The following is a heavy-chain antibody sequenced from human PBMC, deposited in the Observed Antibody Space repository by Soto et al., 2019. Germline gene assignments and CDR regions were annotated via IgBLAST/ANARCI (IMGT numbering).Heavy chain of an antibody. V-gene: IGHV4-39*01. D-gene: IGHD6-19*01. CDR1: GGSISSSSYY. CDR2: IYYSGST. J-gene: IGHJ4*02. Sequence: QLQLQESGPGLVKPSETLSLTCTVSGGSISSSSYYWGWIRQPPGKGLEWIGSIYYSGSTYYNPSLKSRVTISVDTSKNQFSLKLSSVTAGDTAVYYCARHPTSGYSSGWYVGGYDYWGQGTLVTVSS. CDR3: ARHPTSGYSSGWYVGGYDY.